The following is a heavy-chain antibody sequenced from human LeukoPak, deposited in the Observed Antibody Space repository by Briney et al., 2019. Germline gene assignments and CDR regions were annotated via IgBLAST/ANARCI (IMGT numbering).Heavy chain of an antibody. CDR1: GGSFSGYY. J-gene: IGHJ4*02. V-gene: IGHV4-34*01. CDR2: INHSGST. CDR3: ARASYSSGYY. D-gene: IGHD6-19*01. Sequence: SETLSLTCAVYGGSFSGYYWSWIRQPPGKGLEWIGEINHSGSTNYNPSLKSRVTISVDTSKNQFSLKLSSVTAADTAVYYCARASYSSGYYWGQGTLVTVSS.